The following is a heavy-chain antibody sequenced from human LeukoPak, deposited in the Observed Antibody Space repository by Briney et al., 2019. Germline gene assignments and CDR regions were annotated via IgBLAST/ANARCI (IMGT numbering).Heavy chain of an antibody. CDR2: MNPNSGNT. CDR1: GYTFTSYG. J-gene: IGHJ5*02. V-gene: IGHV1-8*02. Sequence: ASVKVSCKASGYTFTSYGINWVRQATGQGLEWMGWMNPNSGNTGYAQKFQGRVTMTRNTSISTAYMELSSLRSEDTAVYYCARGTIYDYVWGTWFDPWGQGTLVTVSS. D-gene: IGHD3-16*01. CDR3: ARGTIYDYVWGTWFDP.